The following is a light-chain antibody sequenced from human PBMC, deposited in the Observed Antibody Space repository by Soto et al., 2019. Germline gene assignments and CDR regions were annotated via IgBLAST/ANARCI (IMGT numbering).Light chain of an antibody. Sequence: QSVLTQPPSVSGAPGQRVTFSCPGTSPNIGAGYDVHWYQQLPGTAPKLLIYGNSNRPSGVPDRFSGSKSGTSASLAITGLQAEDEADYYCQSYDSSLSGSVFGGGTKVTVL. CDR1: SPNIGAGYD. CDR3: QSYDSSLSGSV. V-gene: IGLV1-40*01. CDR2: GNS. J-gene: IGLJ3*02.